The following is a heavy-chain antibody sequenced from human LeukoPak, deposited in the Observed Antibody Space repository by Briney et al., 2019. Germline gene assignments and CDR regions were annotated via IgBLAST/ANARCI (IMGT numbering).Heavy chain of an antibody. CDR2: IKQDGSEK. V-gene: IGHV3-7*01. CDR3: ARLLWFARDFDY. Sequence: GGSLRLSCAASGFTFSSYAMSWVRQAPGKGLEWVANIKQDGSEKYYVDSVKGRFTISRDNAKNSLYLQMNSLRAEDTAVYYCARLLWFARDFDYWGQGTLVTVSS. D-gene: IGHD3-10*01. CDR1: GFTFSSYA. J-gene: IGHJ4*02.